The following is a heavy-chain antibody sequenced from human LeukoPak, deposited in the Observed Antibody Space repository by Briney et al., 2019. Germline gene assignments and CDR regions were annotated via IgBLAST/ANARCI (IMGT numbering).Heavy chain of an antibody. CDR1: VYTFTSYG. CDR3: ARVRYRLAETYIDY. J-gene: IGHJ4*02. D-gene: IGHD3-16*01. CDR2: ISAYNGNT. Sequence: ASVMVSCKTSVYTFTSYGISWVRQAPGQGLEWMGWISAYNGNTNYAQKVQGRITMTTDTSTSTAYMELRSLRSDDTAVYYCARVRYRLAETYIDYWGQGTLVTVSS. V-gene: IGHV1-18*01.